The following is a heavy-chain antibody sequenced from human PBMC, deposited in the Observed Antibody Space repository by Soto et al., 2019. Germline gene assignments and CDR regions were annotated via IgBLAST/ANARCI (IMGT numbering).Heavy chain of an antibody. V-gene: IGHV5-51*01. CDR2: IYPGDFDT. CDR3: ARRLKEHSGPSPYYTDLDV. D-gene: IGHD3-3*02. CDR1: GYTFNNYW. Sequence: CESLKISGQASGYTFNNYWIAWVRQMPGKGLEYVGTIYPGDFDTRYSPPLQGHVTISADTSISTAYHLWIILKASDSGMYCCARRLKEHSGPSPYYTDLDVWRRGTRVSVSS. J-gene: IGHJ6*02.